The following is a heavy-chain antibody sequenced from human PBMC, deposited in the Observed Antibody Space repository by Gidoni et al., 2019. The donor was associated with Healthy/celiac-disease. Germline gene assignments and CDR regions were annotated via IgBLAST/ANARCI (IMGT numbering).Heavy chain of an antibody. J-gene: IGHJ3*02. CDR2: SNHSGST. CDR1: GGSFSGYY. CDR3: ARSPVAGDAFDI. Sequence: QVQLQQWGAGLLKPSETLSLTCAVYGGSFSGYYWSWIRQHPGKVLEWIGESNHSGSTNYNPSLKRRVTISVDTSKNQFSLKLSSVTAADTAVYYCARSPVAGDAFDIWGQGTMVTVSS. V-gene: IGHV4-34*01. D-gene: IGHD6-19*01.